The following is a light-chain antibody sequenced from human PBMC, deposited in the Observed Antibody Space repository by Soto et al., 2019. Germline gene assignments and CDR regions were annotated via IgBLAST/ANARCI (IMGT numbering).Light chain of an antibody. CDR2: DAS. Sequence: EIVLTQTTATLSLSPGERATLSCRASQSVSSYLAWYQQKPGQAPRLLIYDASNRATGIPARFSGSGSGTDFTLTISSLEPEDFAVYYCQQRSNWPIPFGQVRRPAI. J-gene: IGKJ5*01. CDR1: QSVSSY. CDR3: QQRSNWPIP. V-gene: IGKV3-11*01.